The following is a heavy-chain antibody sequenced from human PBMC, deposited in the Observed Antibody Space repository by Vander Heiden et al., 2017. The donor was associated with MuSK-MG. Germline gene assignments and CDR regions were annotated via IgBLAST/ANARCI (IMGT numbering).Heavy chain of an antibody. D-gene: IGHD3-10*01. CDR3: GKISLGAPKFAWYFDL. V-gene: IGHV5-51*01. CDR2: IYPGDSET. J-gene: IGHJ2*01. CDR1: GYNFNTYW. Sequence: EVQLVQSGAEVKKPGESLKISCKASGYNFNTYWIGWVRQMPGKGLEWMGMIYPGDSETRYSPSFRGQVTISADKAISTAYLQWSSLKASDTAMYYCGKISLGAPKFAWYFDLWGRGSLVTVSS.